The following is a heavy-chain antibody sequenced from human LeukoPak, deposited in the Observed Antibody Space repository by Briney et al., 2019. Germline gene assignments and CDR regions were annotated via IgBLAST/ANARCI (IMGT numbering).Heavy chain of an antibody. Sequence: GGSLRLSCAASGFTFNDYGMHWVRQAPDKGLERVAFTRHDDSDKQYGDSVKGRFTISRDNSRNTLYLQMNSLRPEDTAVYFWAKDMRSGWCNWFDPWGQGTLVTVSS. CDR3: AKDMRSGWCNWFDP. D-gene: IGHD6-19*01. CDR2: TRHDDSDK. CDR1: GFTFNDYG. V-gene: IGHV3-30*02. J-gene: IGHJ5*02.